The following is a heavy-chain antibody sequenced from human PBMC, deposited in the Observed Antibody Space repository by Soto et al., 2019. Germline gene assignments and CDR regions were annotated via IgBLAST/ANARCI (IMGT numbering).Heavy chain of an antibody. CDR2: ISDSGDRT. CDR3: AKDRGIIVKAGDAFDV. J-gene: IGHJ3*01. V-gene: IGHV3-23*01. Sequence: GGSLRLSCASSGFTLSMSAVNWVRQAPGKGLEWVSYISDSGDRTYYADSVKGRFTISRDRSKNTASLQMDSLRAEDTAVYYCAKDRGIIVKAGDAFDVWGQGTKVTVSS. D-gene: IGHD3-16*02. CDR1: GFTLSMSA.